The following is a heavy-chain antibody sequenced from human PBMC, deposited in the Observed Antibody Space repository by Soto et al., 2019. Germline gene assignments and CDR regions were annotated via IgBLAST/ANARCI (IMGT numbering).Heavy chain of an antibody. J-gene: IGHJ6*02. CDR2: IIPIFGTA. Sequence: QVQLVQSGAEVKKPGSSVKVSCKASGGTFSSYAISWVRQAPGQGLEWMGGIIPIFGTANYAQKFQGRVTVTADESTRTAYMELSSLRSEDTALYYCARHVPAAGYYYGMDVWGQGTTVTVSS. CDR1: GGTFSSYA. V-gene: IGHV1-69*12. D-gene: IGHD2-2*01. CDR3: ARHVPAAGYYYGMDV.